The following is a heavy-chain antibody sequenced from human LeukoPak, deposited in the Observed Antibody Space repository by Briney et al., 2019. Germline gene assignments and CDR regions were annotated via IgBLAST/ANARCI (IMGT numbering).Heavy chain of an antibody. J-gene: IGHJ4*02. Sequence: GRSLRLSCAASGFTFSSYAMHWVRQAPGKGLEWVAVVSYDGINKYYADSVKGRFTISRDNSKSTLYLQMDSLRAEDSAVYYCAKDIAHDRSGFDYWGQGTLVTVSS. D-gene: IGHD3-22*01. V-gene: IGHV3-30*04. CDR1: GFTFSSYA. CDR2: VSYDGINK. CDR3: AKDIAHDRSGFDY.